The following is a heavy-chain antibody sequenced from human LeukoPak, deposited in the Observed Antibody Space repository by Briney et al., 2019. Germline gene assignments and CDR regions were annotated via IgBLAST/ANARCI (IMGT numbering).Heavy chain of an antibody. V-gene: IGHV3-74*01. J-gene: IGHJ4*02. CDR1: GFPFSGYT. D-gene: IGHD6-13*01. CDR2: IRSDGSDT. Sequence: GGSLRLSCETSGFPFSGYTVHWVRQAPGKGLVWVSRIRSDGSDTRYAESVKGRFTISRDNSKNTLYLQMNSLRAEDTAVYYCANPIVAAAGTVVSPWGQGTLVTVSS. CDR3: ANPIVAAAGTVVSP.